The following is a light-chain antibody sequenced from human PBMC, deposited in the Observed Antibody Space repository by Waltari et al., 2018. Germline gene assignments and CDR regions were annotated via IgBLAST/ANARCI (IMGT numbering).Light chain of an antibody. CDR3: QQYCTTPT. CDR2: WAS. J-gene: IGKJ1*01. V-gene: IGKV4-1*01. Sequence: DIVMTQFPDSLAVSLGERATINCKSSQSVLYRSNNKEYLAWYQQKPGQPAKLLICWASTRESGVPDRCGGSGSGTDFTLTISSLQAEDVAVYYCQQYCTTPTFGQGTKVEIK. CDR1: QSVLYRSNNKEY.